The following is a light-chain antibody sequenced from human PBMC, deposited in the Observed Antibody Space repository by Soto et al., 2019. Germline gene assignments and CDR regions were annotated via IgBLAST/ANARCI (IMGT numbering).Light chain of an antibody. CDR2: EAS. CDR1: QSIGSR. V-gene: IGKV1-5*03. Sequence: DIQMTQSPSTLSASIGDRVTIACRASQSIGSRLAWYQHRPGKAPNLLIYEASTLESGVPSRFSGSGSGTQFTLTISSLQPDDFATYYCQQYNTYSPTWTFGQGTKVEV. J-gene: IGKJ1*01. CDR3: QQYNTYSPTWT.